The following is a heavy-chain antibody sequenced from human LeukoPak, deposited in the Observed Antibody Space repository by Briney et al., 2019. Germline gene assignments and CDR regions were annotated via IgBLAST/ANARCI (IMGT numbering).Heavy chain of an antibody. V-gene: IGHV3-7*01. CDR3: ARDRRIGQTKNWFDP. J-gene: IGHJ5*02. D-gene: IGHD1-26*01. CDR1: GFTFSSYW. CDR2: IKQDGSEK. Sequence: AGGSLRLSCAASGFTFSSYWMSWVRQAPGKGLEWVANIKQDGSEKYYVDSVKGRFTISRDNAKNSLYLQMNSLRAEDTAVYYCARDRRIGQTKNWFDPWGQGTLVTVSS.